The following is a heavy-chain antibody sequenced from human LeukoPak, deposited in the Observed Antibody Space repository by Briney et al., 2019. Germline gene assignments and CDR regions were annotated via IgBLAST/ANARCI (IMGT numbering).Heavy chain of an antibody. J-gene: IGHJ6*04. V-gene: IGHV3-48*03. Sequence: GGSLRLSCAASGFTFSSYEMNWVRQAPGKGLEWVSYISSSGSTIYYADSVKGRFTISRDNAKNSLYLQMNSLRAEDTAVYYCARDNGDVVAPLLDVWGKGTTVTISS. D-gene: IGHD2-21*01. CDR3: ARDNGDVVAPLLDV. CDR1: GFTFSSYE. CDR2: ISSSGSTI.